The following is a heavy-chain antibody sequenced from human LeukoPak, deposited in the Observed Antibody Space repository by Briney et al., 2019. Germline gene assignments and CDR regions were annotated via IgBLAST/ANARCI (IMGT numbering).Heavy chain of an antibody. D-gene: IGHD6-19*01. Sequence: ASVKVSCKSSGYTFTGYYMHWVRPAPGQKLDWMGWINPKSGGANYAQRFQGGVTMTRDTSISTVYMELSSLRSDDTAVYYCARDLFARTDGSRWYGDDYWGQGTLVTVSS. V-gene: IGHV1-2*02. J-gene: IGHJ4*02. CDR3: ARDLFARTDGSRWYGDDY. CDR1: GYTFTGYY. CDR2: INPKSGGA.